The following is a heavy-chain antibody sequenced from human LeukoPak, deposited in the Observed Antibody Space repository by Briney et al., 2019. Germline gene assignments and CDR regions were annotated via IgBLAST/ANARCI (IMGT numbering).Heavy chain of an antibody. CDR2: ISSSSSYI. J-gene: IGHJ6*02. V-gene: IGHV3-21*01. CDR3: ARDIGTYYDILRRYGMDV. Sequence: PGGSLRLSCAASGFTFSSYSMNWVRQAPGKGLEWVSSISSSSSYIYYADSVKGRFTISGDNAKNSLYLQMNSLRAEDTAVYYCARDIGTYYDILRRYGMDVWGQGTTVTVSS. D-gene: IGHD3-9*01. CDR1: GFTFSSYS.